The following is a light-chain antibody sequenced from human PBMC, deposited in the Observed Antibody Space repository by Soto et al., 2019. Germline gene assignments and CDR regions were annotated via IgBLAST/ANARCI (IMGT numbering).Light chain of an antibody. CDR2: KAS. J-gene: IGKJ1*01. Sequence: DIQMTQSPSTLSGSVGDRVTITCRASQTISSWLAWYQQKPGKAPKLLIYKASTLKSGVPSRFSGSGSGTEFTLTISRLEPEDFAVYYCQQYKSYWTFGQGTKVDIK. CDR1: QTISSW. V-gene: IGKV1-5*03. CDR3: QQYKSYWT.